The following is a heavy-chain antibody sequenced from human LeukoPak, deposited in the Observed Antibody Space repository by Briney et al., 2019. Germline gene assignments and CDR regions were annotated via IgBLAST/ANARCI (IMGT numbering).Heavy chain of an antibody. CDR3: ARDRGSIVGAHHYYYYMDV. CDR2: INPNSGGT. CDR1: GYTFTGYY. V-gene: IGHV1-2*02. J-gene: IGHJ6*03. Sequence: GASVKVSCKASGYTFTGYYMHWVRQAPGQGLEWMGWINPNSGGTNYAQKFQGRVTMTRDTSISTAYMELSRLRSDDTAVYYCARDRGSIVGAHHYYYYMDVWGKGTTVTVSS. D-gene: IGHD1-26*01.